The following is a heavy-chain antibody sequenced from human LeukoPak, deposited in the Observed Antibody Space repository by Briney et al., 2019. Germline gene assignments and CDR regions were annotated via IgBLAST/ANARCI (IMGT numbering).Heavy chain of an antibody. V-gene: IGHV1-46*01. CDR3: ARGGGGSDSVDY. CDR2: ISPSCSNT. Sequence: ASVKVSFKAAGYSVTNNYMYWVWNPPAQGLERMGIISPSCSNTSYAQKFRGRVTMTRDTSTSTVYMELSSLRSEDTAVYYCARGGGGSDSVDYWGQGTLVTVSS. CDR1: GYSVTNNY. J-gene: IGHJ4*02. D-gene: IGHD2-21*02.